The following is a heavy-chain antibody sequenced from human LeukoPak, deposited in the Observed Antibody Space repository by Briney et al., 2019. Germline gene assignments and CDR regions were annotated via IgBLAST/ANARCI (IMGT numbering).Heavy chain of an antibody. CDR2: ISYDGSNK. CDR1: GFTFSSYG. D-gene: IGHD3-10*01. Sequence: GGSLRLSCAASGFTFSSYGMHWVRQAPGKGLEWVAVISYDGSNKYYADSVKGRFTISRDNSKNTLYLQMNSLRAEDTAVYYCARDHRGTMVRGLHDYWGQGTLVTVSS. J-gene: IGHJ4*02. V-gene: IGHV3-30*03. CDR3: ARDHRGTMVRGLHDY.